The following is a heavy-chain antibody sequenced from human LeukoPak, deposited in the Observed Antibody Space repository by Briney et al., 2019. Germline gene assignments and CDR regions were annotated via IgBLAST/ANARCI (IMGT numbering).Heavy chain of an antibody. Sequence: GGSLTLSCAASGFAFSPYGMTWVRQAPGKGLEWVSAISDNTCYADSVKGRCTISRDNSKNMLYLQMNSLRADDTPVYYCARYCIKGVCSPYYNMDVWGQGTTVTVSS. CDR2: ISDNT. V-gene: IGHV3-23*01. CDR3: ARYCIKGVCSPYYNMDV. D-gene: IGHD2-8*01. J-gene: IGHJ6*02. CDR1: GFAFSPYG.